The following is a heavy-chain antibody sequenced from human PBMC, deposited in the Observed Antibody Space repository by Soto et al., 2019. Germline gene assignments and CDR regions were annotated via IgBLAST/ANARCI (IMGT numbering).Heavy chain of an antibody. CDR3: AIVYCGGDCSPFDY. Sequence: GGSLRLSCAASGFTFSSYAMSWVRQAPGKGLVWVSGINGNGNNTYYADSVKGRFTISRDNAKNTLYLQMNSLRAEDTAVYYCAIVYCGGDCSPFDYWGQGTLVTVSS. D-gene: IGHD2-21*02. CDR2: INGNGNNT. J-gene: IGHJ4*02. CDR1: GFTFSSYA. V-gene: IGHV3-23*01.